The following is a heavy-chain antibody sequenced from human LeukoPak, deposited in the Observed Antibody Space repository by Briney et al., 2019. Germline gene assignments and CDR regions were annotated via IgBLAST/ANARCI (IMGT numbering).Heavy chain of an antibody. V-gene: IGHV4-31*02. CDR3: ARVSCSSTSCKRYYYYGMDV. CDR2: IYYSGSN. CDR1: AASIISGGYY. Sequence: SASLSLTWTVSAASIISGGYYWSWIRQHPGKSLEWIAYIYYSGSNYYNPSLESRVTISVDTSKNQFSLKLSSVTAADTAVYYCARVSCSSTSCKRYYYYGMDVWGKGTTVTVSS. D-gene: IGHD2-2*01. J-gene: IGHJ6*04.